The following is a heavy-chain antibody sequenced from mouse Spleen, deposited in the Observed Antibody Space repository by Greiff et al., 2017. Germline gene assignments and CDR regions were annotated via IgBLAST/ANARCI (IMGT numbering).Heavy chain of an antibody. CDR2: INPSTGGT. J-gene: IGHJ4*01. D-gene: IGHD2-1*01. Sequence: VQLQQSGPELVKPGASVKISCKASGYSFTGYYMNWVKQSPEKSLEWIGEINPSTGGTTYNQKFKAKATLTVDKSSSTAYMQLKSLTSEDSAVYYCARYPHQSLNGNPYAMDYWGQGTSVTVSS. V-gene: IGHV1-42*01. CDR3: ARYPHQSLNGNPYAMDY. CDR1: GYSFTGYY.